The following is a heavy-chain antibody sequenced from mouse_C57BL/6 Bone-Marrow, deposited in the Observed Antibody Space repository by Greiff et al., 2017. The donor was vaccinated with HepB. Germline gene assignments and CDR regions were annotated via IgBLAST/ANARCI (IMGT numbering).Heavy chain of an antibody. CDR1: GYTFTSYW. V-gene: IGHV1-61*01. CDR2: IYPSDSET. J-gene: IGHJ1*03. D-gene: IGHD1-1*01. CDR3: ARWGTTVVAAHWYVDV. Sequence: QVQLQQPGAELVRPGSSVKLSCKASGYTFTSYWMDWVKQRPGQGLEWIGNIYPSDSETHYNQKFKDKATLTVDKSSSTAYMQLSSLTSEDSAVYYCARWGTTVVAAHWYVDVWGTGTTVTVSS.